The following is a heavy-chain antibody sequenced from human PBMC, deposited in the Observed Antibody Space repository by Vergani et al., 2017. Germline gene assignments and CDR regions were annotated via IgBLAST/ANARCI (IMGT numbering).Heavy chain of an antibody. CDR2: ISSSSSYI. Sequence: EVQLVESGGGLVKPGGSLRLSCAASGFTFSSYSMNWVRQAQGKGLEWVSSISSSSSYIYYADSVKGRFTISRDNAKNSLYLQMNSLRAEDTAVYYCARVGRQLQVAFDIWGQGTMVTVSS. D-gene: IGHD1-26*01. V-gene: IGHV3-21*01. CDR1: GFTFSSYS. CDR3: ARVGRQLQVAFDI. J-gene: IGHJ3*02.